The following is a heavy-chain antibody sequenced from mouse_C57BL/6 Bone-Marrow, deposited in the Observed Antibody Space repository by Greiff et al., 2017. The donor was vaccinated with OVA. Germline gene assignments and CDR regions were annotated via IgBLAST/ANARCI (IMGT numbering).Heavy chain of an antibody. D-gene: IGHD2-4*01. V-gene: IGHV14-2*01. CDR3: AREGGRDYDDFDV. CDR2: IDPEDGET. Sequence: VPLQQSGAELVKPGASVKLSCTASGFNIKDYYMHWVKQRTEQGLEWIGRIDPEDGETKYAPKFQGKATITADTSSNPAYLQLSSLTSEDTAVYYCAREGGRDYDDFDVWGTGTTVTVSS. CDR1: GFNIKDYY. J-gene: IGHJ1*03.